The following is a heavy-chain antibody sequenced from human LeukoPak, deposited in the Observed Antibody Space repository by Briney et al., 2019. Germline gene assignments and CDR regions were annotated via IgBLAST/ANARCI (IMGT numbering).Heavy chain of an antibody. CDR2: INHDASEK. J-gene: IGHJ5*02. Sequence: GGSLRLSCAASGFTFSNYWMSWVRQAPGKGLEWVANINHDASEKYYVGSVEGRFTISRDNAKNSLFLQMNSLRAEDTGVYYCATSSYSSSSSWGQGTLVTVSS. CDR3: ATSSYSSSSS. CDR1: GFTFSNYW. V-gene: IGHV3-7*01. D-gene: IGHD6-6*01.